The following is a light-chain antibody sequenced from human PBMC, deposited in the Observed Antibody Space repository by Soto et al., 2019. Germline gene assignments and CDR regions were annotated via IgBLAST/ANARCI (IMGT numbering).Light chain of an antibody. CDR2: GAS. CDR3: QEGSTLLT. Sequence: DIQMTQSPSSLSTSVGDRVTITCRTSQSVSTYLNWYQQRPGEAPKLLIYGASSLQSGVPSRFSGSGSGTHFTLTISSLQPEDFATYYCQEGSTLLTFGGGTKVEIK. CDR1: QSVSTY. J-gene: IGKJ4*01. V-gene: IGKV1-39*01.